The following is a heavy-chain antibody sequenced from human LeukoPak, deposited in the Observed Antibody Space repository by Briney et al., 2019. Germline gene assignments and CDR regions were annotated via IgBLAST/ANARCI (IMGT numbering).Heavy chain of an antibody. Sequence: GGSLRLSCAASGFTFSSYAMSWVRQAPGKGLEWVSAISGSGGRTYYADSVKGRFTISRDNSKNTLYLQMNSLRAEDTAVYYCAKVGGGYSGYDYWGQGTLVTVSS. CDR1: GFTFSSYA. CDR3: AKVGGGYSGYDY. J-gene: IGHJ4*02. V-gene: IGHV3-23*01. D-gene: IGHD5-12*01. CDR2: ISGSGGRT.